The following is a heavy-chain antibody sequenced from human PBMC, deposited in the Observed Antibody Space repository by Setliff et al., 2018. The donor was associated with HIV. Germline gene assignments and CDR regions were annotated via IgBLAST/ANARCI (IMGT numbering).Heavy chain of an antibody. CDR1: GGSISSSSYY. CDR2: IYHSGST. Sequence: PSETLSLTCTVSGGSISSSSYYWGWVRQPPGKGLEWLGSIYHSGSTYYNPSLKSRVSISVATSKNQFSLKLTSVTAADTAVYYCATGITMAPDYWGQGTLVTVSS. CDR3: ATGITMAPDY. J-gene: IGHJ4*02. D-gene: IGHD6-19*01. V-gene: IGHV4-39*07.